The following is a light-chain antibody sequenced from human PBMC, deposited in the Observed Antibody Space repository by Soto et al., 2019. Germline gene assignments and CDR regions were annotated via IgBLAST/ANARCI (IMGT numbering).Light chain of an antibody. Sequence: ELVLTQSPATQSLSPGERDRLSCRASQSVSSYLAWYQQKPGQAPRLLIYDASNRATAIPARFSGSGSGTEFTLTISSLQSEDSAVYYCHQYNNWWTFGQGTKVDNK. J-gene: IGKJ1*01. CDR3: HQYNNWWT. V-gene: IGKV3D-15*01. CDR1: QSVSSY. CDR2: DAS.